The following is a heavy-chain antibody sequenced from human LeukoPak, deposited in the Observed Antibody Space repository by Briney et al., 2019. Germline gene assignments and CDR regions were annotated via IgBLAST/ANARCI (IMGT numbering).Heavy chain of an antibody. Sequence: KTSETLSLTCAVYGGSFSGYYWSWIRQPAGKGLEWIGRIYTSGSTNYNPSLKSRVTMSVDTSKNQFSLKLSSVTAADTAVYYCARKYSSSWYFDYWGQGTLVTVSS. J-gene: IGHJ4*02. CDR2: IYTSGST. CDR3: ARKYSSSWYFDY. V-gene: IGHV4-59*10. D-gene: IGHD6-13*01. CDR1: GGSFSGYY.